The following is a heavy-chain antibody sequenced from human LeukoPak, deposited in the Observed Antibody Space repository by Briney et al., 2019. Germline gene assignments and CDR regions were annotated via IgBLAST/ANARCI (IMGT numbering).Heavy chain of an antibody. Sequence: PGGSLRLSCAASGFTFSSYAMTWVRQAPGKGLEWVSVISNSGVTTYYADSVKGRFTISRDNSINTLYLQMNSLRAEDTAVYYCAKARPVAGDYWGQGTLVTVSS. D-gene: IGHD4-23*01. CDR2: ISNSGVTT. J-gene: IGHJ4*02. CDR1: GFTFSSYA. V-gene: IGHV3-23*01. CDR3: AKARPVAGDY.